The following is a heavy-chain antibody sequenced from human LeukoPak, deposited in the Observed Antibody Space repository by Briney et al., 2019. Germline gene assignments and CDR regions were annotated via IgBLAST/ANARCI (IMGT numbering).Heavy chain of an antibody. D-gene: IGHD3-10*01. CDR1: GFTFSSYN. CDR3: ARDSGDGSGTYYPYGMDV. CDR2: ISRSSIYI. V-gene: IGHV3-21*01. J-gene: IGHJ6*02. Sequence: GGSLRLSCAASGFTFSSYNMNWVRQAPGKGLEWVSSISRSSIYIYYADSVKGRFTISRDNAENSLSLQMNSLRAEDTAVYYCARDSGDGSGTYYPYGMDVWGQGTTLTVSS.